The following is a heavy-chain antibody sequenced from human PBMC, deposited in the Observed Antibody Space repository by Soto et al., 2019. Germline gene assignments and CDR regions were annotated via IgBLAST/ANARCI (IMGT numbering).Heavy chain of an antibody. J-gene: IGHJ6*02. CDR2: IYSGGTT. CDR1: GGSISRSSAYY. CDR3: ARDGGPRGDYSYAMDV. Sequence: QVQLQESGPGLVKPSQTLSLTCTVSGGSISRSSAYYWSWIRQHPEKGLEWIGYIYSGGTTNYNPSLRSRVTISLDTANNQFSLNLSSVTAADTALYYCARDGGPRGDYSYAMDVWGQGTTVTVSS. V-gene: IGHV4-31*03. D-gene: IGHD3-10*01.